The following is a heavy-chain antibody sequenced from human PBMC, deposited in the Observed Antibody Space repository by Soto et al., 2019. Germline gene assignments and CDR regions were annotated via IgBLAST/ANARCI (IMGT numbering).Heavy chain of an antibody. CDR3: ARGWGYFDSSGFPYLYAMDV. CDR2: IKEDGSEK. V-gene: IGHV3-7*01. CDR1: GFTCSTYW. D-gene: IGHD3-22*01. Sequence: PGGSLRLSCAASGFTCSTYWMSWVRQAPGKGLEWVANIKEDGSEKYYVDSVEGRFTISRDNAKNSLYLQMTSLRAEDTALYYCARGWGYFDSSGFPYLYAMDVWGQGPTVTVSS. J-gene: IGHJ6*02.